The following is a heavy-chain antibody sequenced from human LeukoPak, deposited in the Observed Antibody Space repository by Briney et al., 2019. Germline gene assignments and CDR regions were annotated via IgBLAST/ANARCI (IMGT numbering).Heavy chain of an antibody. Sequence: PGRSLRLSCAASGFTFDDYAMHWVRQAPGKGLEWVSGISWNSGSIGYADSVKGRFTISRDNAKNSLYLQMSSLRAEDTAVYYCAKEWVSMIDQYPDYWGQGTLVTVSS. CDR3: AKEWVSMIDQYPDY. D-gene: IGHD3-22*01. CDR1: GFTFDDYA. J-gene: IGHJ4*02. CDR2: ISWNSGSI. V-gene: IGHV3-9*01.